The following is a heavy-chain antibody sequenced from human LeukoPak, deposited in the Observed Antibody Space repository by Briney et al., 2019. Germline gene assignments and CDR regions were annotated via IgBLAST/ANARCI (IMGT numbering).Heavy chain of an antibody. CDR1: GFTFSSYA. CDR2: ISGSGGST. J-gene: IGHJ4*02. V-gene: IGHV3-23*01. Sequence: GGSLRLSCAASGFTFSSYAMSWVRQAPGKGLEWVSAISGSGGSTYYADSMKGRFHISRDHSKTKLYLQMNSLRAEDTAVYYCAKKGGRLSPGNYFDYWGQGTLVTVSS. CDR3: AKKGGRLSPGNYFDY. D-gene: IGHD3-10*01.